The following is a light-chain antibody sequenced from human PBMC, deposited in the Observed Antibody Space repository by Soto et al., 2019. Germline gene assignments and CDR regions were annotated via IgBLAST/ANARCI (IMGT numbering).Light chain of an antibody. CDR3: ASYTSRSTLV. V-gene: IGLV2-14*03. CDR2: DVS. J-gene: IGLJ1*01. Sequence: QSALTQPASVSGSPGQSITISCTGSSSDVGGYDFVSWYQHHPGKAPRLMIFDVSNRPSAVSNRFSGSNSGNTASLTISGLQAEDAGDYYCASYTSRSTLVFGTGTKLTVL. CDR1: SSDVGGYDF.